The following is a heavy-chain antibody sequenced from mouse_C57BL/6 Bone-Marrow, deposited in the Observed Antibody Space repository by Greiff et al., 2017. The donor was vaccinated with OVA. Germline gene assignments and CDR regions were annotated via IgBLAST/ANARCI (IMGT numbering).Heavy chain of an antibody. CDR1: GFTFTNYY. CDR2: IRNKPNGSTT. V-gene: IGHV7-3*01. D-gene: IGHD1-1*01. Sequence: EVKVVESGGGLVQPGDSLSLSCAASGFTFTNYYMSWVRQPPGKGLEWLAFIRNKPNGSTTEYSASVKGRFTISRDNSQSILYLQMNALRAEDSATYYCARYRGRVAVDYFDYWGQGTALTVSS. CDR3: ARYRGRVAVDYFDY. J-gene: IGHJ2*01.